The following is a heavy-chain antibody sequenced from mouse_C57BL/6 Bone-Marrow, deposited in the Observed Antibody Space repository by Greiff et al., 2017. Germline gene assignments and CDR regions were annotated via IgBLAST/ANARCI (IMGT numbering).Heavy chain of an antibody. Sequence: QVQLQQSGAELVRPGTSVKLSCKASGYAFTNYLIEWVKQRPGQGLEWIGVINPGSGGTNYNEKFKGKATLTADKSSSTAYMQLSSLTSEASAVYFCTEAAFTVFDYWGQGTTLTVSS. J-gene: IGHJ2*01. CDR2: INPGSGGT. V-gene: IGHV1-54*01. CDR3: TEAAFTVFDY. CDR1: GYAFTNYL.